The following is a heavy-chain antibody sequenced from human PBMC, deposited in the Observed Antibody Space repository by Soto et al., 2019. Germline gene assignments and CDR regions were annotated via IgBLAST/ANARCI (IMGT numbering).Heavy chain of an antibody. D-gene: IGHD3-3*01. CDR1: GFTFDDYA. J-gene: IGHJ4*02. CDR2: ISWNSGNI. CDR3: AKGQHVLRFLVLFY. Sequence: PGGSLRLSCAASGFTFDDYAMHWVRQAPGKGLEWVSGISWNSGNIGYADSVKGRFTISRDNAKNSLYLQMNSLRAEDTAVYYCAKGQHVLRFLVLFYWGQGTLVTVSS. V-gene: IGHV3-9*01.